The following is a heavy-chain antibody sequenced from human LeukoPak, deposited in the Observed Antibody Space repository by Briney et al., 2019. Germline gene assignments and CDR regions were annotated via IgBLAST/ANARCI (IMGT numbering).Heavy chain of an antibody. Sequence: GGSLRLSCADSGFTFRSYWMSWVRQAPGKGLEWISYIGISSGNTKYADSVKGRFTVSGDNARNSLYLQMNSLRVEDTAVYYCARDHNYAFDNWGQGTLVTVSS. D-gene: IGHD1-1*01. CDR2: IGISSGNT. J-gene: IGHJ4*02. CDR3: ARDHNYAFDN. CDR1: GFTFRSYW. V-gene: IGHV3-48*04.